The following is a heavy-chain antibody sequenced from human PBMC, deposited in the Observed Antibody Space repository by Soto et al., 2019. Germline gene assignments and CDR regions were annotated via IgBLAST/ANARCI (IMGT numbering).Heavy chain of an antibody. CDR1: GGSISSYY. D-gene: IGHD2-21*02. CDR3: ARTNVQLVTANWFDP. CDR2: IYYSGST. V-gene: IGHV4-59*01. J-gene: IGHJ5*02. Sequence: SETLSLTCTVSGGSISSYYWSWIRQPPGKGLEWIGYIYYSGSTNYNPSLKSRVTISVDTSKNQFSLKLSSVTAADTAVYYCARTNVQLVTANWFDPWGQGTLVTVSS.